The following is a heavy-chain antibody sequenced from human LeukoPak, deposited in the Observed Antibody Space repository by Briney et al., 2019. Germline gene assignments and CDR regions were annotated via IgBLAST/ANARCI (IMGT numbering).Heavy chain of an antibody. CDR2: ISYDGSNK. J-gene: IGHJ6*03. V-gene: IGHV3-30*03. CDR3: ARRAVGNSYYYSMDV. Sequence: PGGSLRLSCAASGFTFSTYIMNWVRQAPGKGLEWVAVISYDGSNKYYADSVKGRFTISRDNSKNTLYLQMNSLRSEDTAVYYCARRAVGNSYYYSMDVWGKGTTVTVSS. CDR1: GFTFSTYI. D-gene: IGHD6-19*01.